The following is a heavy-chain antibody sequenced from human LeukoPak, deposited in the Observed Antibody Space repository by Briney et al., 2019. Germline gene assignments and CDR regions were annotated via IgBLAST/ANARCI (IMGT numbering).Heavy chain of an antibody. CDR1: GFTFGDYA. CDR3: ARDLGAASFDY. CDR2: ITSSSNYM. Sequence: GGSLRLSCTASGFTFGDYAMSWIRQAPGKGLEWVSSITSSSNYMFYAGSVKGRFTISRDNAKNSLYLQMNSLRAEDTAVYYCARDLGAASFDYWGQGTLVTVSS. V-gene: IGHV3-21*01. D-gene: IGHD1-26*01. J-gene: IGHJ4*02.